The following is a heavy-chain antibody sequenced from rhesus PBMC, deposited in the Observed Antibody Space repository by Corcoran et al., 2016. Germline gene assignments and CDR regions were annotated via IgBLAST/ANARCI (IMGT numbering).Heavy chain of an antibody. V-gene: IGHV3-28*02. CDR3: ARDSIGY. D-gene: IGHD1-44*01. CDR1: GCTFGNYW. CDR2: IDSAGRGT. J-gene: IGHJ4*01. Sequence: EVQLVEAGGGLAKQGGSLRLSCGASGCTFGNYWRSWVRQAPGKGLEWISAIDSAGRGTYYADSVKGRFTISRENAKKTLYLQMESLRTEDTAVYHCARDSIGYWGQGVLVTVSS.